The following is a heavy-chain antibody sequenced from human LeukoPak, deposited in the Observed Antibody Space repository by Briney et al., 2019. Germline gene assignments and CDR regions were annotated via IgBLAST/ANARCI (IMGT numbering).Heavy chain of an antibody. V-gene: IGHV1-2*02. CDR3: ARVSRFYYDSSGDFDY. Sequence: ASVKVSCKASGYTFTDYYMHWVRQAPGQGLEWMGWITPNSGATKYAQKFRGRVSMTRDTSINTAYMELSRLRSDDTAIYYCARVSRFYYDSSGDFDYWGQGTLVTVSS. CDR1: GYTFTDYY. J-gene: IGHJ4*02. D-gene: IGHD3-22*01. CDR2: ITPNSGAT.